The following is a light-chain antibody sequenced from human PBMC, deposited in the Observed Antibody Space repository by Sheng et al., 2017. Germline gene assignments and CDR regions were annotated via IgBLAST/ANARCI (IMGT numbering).Light chain of an antibody. Sequence: EIVLTQSPGTLSLSPGERATLSCRASQSVTNSYLTWYQQKPGQAPRLLIYGASSRASGIPNRFSGSGSGTVFTLTISRLEPEDSAVYYCQQYGSSLLTFGGGTKVEIK. CDR2: GAS. J-gene: IGKJ4*01. CDR1: QSVTNSY. CDR3: QQYGSSLLT. V-gene: IGKV3-20*01.